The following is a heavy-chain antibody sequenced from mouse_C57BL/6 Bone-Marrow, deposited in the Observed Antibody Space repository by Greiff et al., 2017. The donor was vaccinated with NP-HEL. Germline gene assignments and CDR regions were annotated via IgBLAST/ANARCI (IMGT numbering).Heavy chain of an antibody. CDR2: IRSKSNNYAT. CDR1: GFSFNTYA. CDR3: VRPHRGYYAMDY. V-gene: IGHV10-1*01. J-gene: IGHJ4*01. Sequence: EVKLMESGGGLVQPKGSLKLSCAASGFSFNTYAMNWVRQAPGKGLEWVARIRSKSNNYATYYADSVKDRFTISRDDSESMLYLQMNNLKTEDTAMYYCVRPHRGYYAMDYWGQGTSVTVSS. D-gene: IGHD2-14*01.